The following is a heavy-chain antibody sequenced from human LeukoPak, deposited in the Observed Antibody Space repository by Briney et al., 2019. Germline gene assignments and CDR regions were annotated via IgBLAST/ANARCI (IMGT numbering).Heavy chain of an antibody. CDR2: ITDSGSI. CDR3: ARGLWDSDV. J-gene: IGHJ6*02. V-gene: IGHV4-39*07. Sequence: SETLSLTCTVSGGSISSSSYYWGWIRQPPGKGLEWIGEITDSGSINYNSSLESRVTISLDTSKNQFSLKLSSVTAADTAVYYCARGLWDSDVWGQGTTVTVSS. D-gene: IGHD1-26*01. CDR1: GGSISSSSYY.